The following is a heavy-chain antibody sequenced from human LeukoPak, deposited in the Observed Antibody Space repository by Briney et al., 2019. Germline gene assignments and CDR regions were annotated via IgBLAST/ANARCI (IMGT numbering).Heavy chain of an antibody. V-gene: IGHV3-21*01. J-gene: IGHJ6*03. D-gene: IGHD3-3*01. CDR2: ISTSGSDT. CDR1: GFTFRNYR. Sequence: GGSLRLSSAASGFTFRNYRMNWVRQAQGKGLEWVASISTSGSDTYYADSLEGRFTISRDNASNSLFLQMNSLRAEDRAVYYCARDQFYDFWSGHYRPSMDGWGKGTTVTVSS. CDR3: ARDQFYDFWSGHYRPSMDG.